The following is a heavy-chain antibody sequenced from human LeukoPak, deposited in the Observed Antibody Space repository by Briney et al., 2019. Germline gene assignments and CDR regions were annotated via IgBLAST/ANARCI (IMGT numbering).Heavy chain of an antibody. Sequence: GGSLRLSCAASGFTFSSYSMNWVRQAPGKGLEWVSSSSSSSSYIYYADSVKGRFTISRDNAKNSLYLQMNSLRAEDTAVYYCARDGSSGWTGVDYWGQGTLVTVSS. V-gene: IGHV3-21*01. J-gene: IGHJ4*02. D-gene: IGHD6-19*01. CDR1: GFTFSSYS. CDR2: SSSSSSYI. CDR3: ARDGSSGWTGVDY.